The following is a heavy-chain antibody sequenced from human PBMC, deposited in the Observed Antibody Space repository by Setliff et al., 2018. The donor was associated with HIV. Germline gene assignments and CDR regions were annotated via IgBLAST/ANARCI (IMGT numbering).Heavy chain of an antibody. CDR1: GFSFRNSFYN. CDR2: ILYSGTT. V-gene: IGHV4-39*01. Sequence: PSETLSLTSNVSGFSFRNSFYNWGWIRQPPGKGLEWIGTILYSGTTYYNPSLKSRVTMSIDTSQNQFSLKLTSVTATDTAVYYCARHRYSSIINWFDPWGQGTLVTVSS. D-gene: IGHD6-13*01. CDR3: ARHRYSSIINWFDP. J-gene: IGHJ5*02.